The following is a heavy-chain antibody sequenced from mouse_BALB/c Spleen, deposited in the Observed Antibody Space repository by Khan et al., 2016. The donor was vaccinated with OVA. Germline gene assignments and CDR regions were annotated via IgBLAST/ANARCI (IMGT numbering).Heavy chain of an antibody. CDR2: INPSAGYT. Sequence: QVQLKQSGAELVKPGASVKMSCKASGYTFTSYWMHWVKQRPGQGLEWIGYINPSAGYTDYNQKFKDKATLTADKSSSTAYMQLNSLTSEDSAVYYCARDRIDYWGQGTTLTVSS. CDR3: ARDRIDY. V-gene: IGHV1-7*01. J-gene: IGHJ2*01. CDR1: GYTFTSYW.